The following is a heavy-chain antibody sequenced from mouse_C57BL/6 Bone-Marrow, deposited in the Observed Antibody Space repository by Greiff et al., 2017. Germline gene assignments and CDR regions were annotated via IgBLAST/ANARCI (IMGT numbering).Heavy chain of an antibody. V-gene: IGHV1-55*01. J-gene: IGHJ2*01. CDR1: GYTFTSYW. Sequence: QVQLKQPGAELVKPGASVKMSCKASGYTFTSYWITWVKQRPGQGLEWIGDIYPGSGSTNYNEKFKSKATLTVDTSSSTAYMQLSSLTSEDSAVYYCARSITTVVRCFDYWGQGTTLTVSS. CDR2: IYPGSGST. D-gene: IGHD1-1*01. CDR3: ARSITTVVRCFDY.